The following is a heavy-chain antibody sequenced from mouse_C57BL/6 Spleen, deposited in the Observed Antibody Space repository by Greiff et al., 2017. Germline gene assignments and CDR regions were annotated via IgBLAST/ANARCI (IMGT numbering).Heavy chain of an antibody. D-gene: IGHD2-4*01. V-gene: IGHV1-81*01. Sequence: VQLQQSGAELARPGASVKLSCKASGYTFTSYGISWVKQRTGQGLEWIGEIYPRSGNTYYNEKFKGKATLTADKSSSTAYMELRSLTSEDSAVYFGARGDYPGFAYWGQGTLVTVSA. J-gene: IGHJ3*01. CDR1: GYTFTSYG. CDR3: ARGDYPGFAY. CDR2: IYPRSGNT.